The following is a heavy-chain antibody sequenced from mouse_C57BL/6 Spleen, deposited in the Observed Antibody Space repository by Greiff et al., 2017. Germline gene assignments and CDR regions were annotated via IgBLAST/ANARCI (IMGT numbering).Heavy chain of an antibody. CDR2: IWRGGST. Sequence: QVQLKESGPGLVQPSQSLSITCTVSGFSLTSYGVHWVRQSPGKGLEWLGVIWRGGSTDYNAAVMSRLSITKDNSKSQVFFKMNSLQADDTAIYYCAKRDGSSFYFDYWGQGTTLTVSS. CDR3: AKRDGSSFYFDY. D-gene: IGHD1-1*01. V-gene: IGHV2-5*01. J-gene: IGHJ2*01. CDR1: GFSLTSYG.